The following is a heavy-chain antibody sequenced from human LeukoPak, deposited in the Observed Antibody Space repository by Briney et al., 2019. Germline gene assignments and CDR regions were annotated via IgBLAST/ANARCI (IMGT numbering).Heavy chain of an antibody. CDR1: GGSISSGGYY. Sequence: SETLSLTCTVSGGSISSGGYYWSWIRQHPGKGLEWIGYIYYSGSTYYNPSLKSRVTISVDTSKNQFSLKLSSVTAADTAVYYCARVRYYDSSGYHYYFDYRGQGTLVTVSS. V-gene: IGHV4-31*03. CDR3: ARVRYYDSSGYHYYFDY. D-gene: IGHD3-22*01. CDR2: IYYSGST. J-gene: IGHJ4*02.